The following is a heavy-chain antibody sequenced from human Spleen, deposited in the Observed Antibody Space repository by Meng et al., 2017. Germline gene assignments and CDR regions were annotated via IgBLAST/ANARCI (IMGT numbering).Heavy chain of an antibody. J-gene: IGHJ4*02. CDR2: IWYDGSNK. V-gene: IGHV3-33*01. D-gene: IGHD3-10*01. Sequence: GESLKISCAASGFTFSSYGMHWVRQAPGKGLEWVAVIWYDGSNKYYADSVKGRFTISRDNSKNTLYLQMNSLRAEDTAVYYCARELPGELSHFDSWGQGTLVTVSS. CDR3: ARELPGELSHFDS. CDR1: GFTFSSYG.